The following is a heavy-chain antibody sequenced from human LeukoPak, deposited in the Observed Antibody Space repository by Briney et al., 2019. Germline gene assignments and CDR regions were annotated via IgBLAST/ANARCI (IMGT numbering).Heavy chain of an antibody. CDR1: GYSFTNYW. CDR2: IYPGDSDT. CDR3: ARLGIAARDYMDV. J-gene: IGHJ6*03. Sequence: GESLKISXKGSGYSFTNYWLGWVRQVPGKGLDYMGIIYPGDSDTSYSPSFQGQVTISADKSISTAYLQWSSLKASDTAMYYCARLGIAARDYMDVWGKGTTVTVSS. D-gene: IGHD6-6*01. V-gene: IGHV5-51*01.